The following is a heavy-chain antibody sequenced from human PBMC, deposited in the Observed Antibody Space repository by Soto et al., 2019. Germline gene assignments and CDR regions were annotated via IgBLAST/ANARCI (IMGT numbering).Heavy chain of an antibody. CDR3: ARPTSDDSSSPFDY. J-gene: IGHJ4*01. V-gene: IGHV1-8*01. Sequence: APLKVSCKGSGYSFTSYVGNWVRHATGQGLEWMGWMNPNSGNTGYAQKFQGRVTMTRNTSISTAYLQWSSLKASDTAMYYCARPTSDDSSSPFDYWGHGTLVTVSS. D-gene: IGHD6-6*01. CDR1: GYSFTSYV. CDR2: MNPNSGNT.